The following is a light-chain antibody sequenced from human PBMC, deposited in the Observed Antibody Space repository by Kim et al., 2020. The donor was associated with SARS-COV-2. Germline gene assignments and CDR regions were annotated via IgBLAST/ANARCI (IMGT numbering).Light chain of an antibody. J-gene: IGLJ1*01. CDR2: GKN. CDR3: NSRDSSGNRV. CDR1: SRRSYY. Sequence: VALGQTVKITWQGDSRRSYYASWYQQKTGQAPVLVIYGKNNRPSGIPDRFSGSSSGNTASLTITGAQAEDEADYYCNSRDSSGNRVFGTGTKVTVL. V-gene: IGLV3-19*01.